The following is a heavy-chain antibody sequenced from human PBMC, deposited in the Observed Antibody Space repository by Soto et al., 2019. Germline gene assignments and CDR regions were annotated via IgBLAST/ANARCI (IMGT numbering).Heavy chain of an antibody. Sequence: QVQLQESGPGLVQPSGTLSLTCAVSGDSINNSHWWSWVRQTPGKGLEWIGETYHSGTTNYNPSRKTRVTISIDKSKNQFSLKMNSVTAADTAVYYCAREVNSSPARGQNWFDPWGQGTLVTVSS. J-gene: IGHJ5*02. CDR3: AREVNSSPARGQNWFDP. CDR2: TYHSGTT. CDR1: GDSINNSHW. V-gene: IGHV4-4*02. D-gene: IGHD6-13*01.